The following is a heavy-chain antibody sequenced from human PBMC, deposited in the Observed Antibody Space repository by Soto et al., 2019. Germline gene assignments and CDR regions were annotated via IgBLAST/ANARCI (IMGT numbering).Heavy chain of an antibody. V-gene: IGHV4-30-4*01. CDR1: GGSISTVDYW. J-gene: IGHJ4*02. CDR3: ARGPSGDKVDS. CDR2: IYDGGRT. D-gene: IGHD7-27*01. Sequence: QVQLQESGPGLVKPSQTLSLTCTVSGGSISTVDYWWSWIRQSPDMGLEWIGHIYDGGRTYNNPSLKSRVTMPVATSKSQLSLTLSSVSAADTAVYYCARGPSGDKVDSWGQGTLVTVSS.